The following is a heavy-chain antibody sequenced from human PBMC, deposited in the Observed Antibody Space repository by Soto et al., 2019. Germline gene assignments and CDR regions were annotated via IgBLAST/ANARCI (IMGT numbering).Heavy chain of an antibody. CDR1: GDSVSSNSV. J-gene: IGHJ3*02. V-gene: IGHV6-1*01. CDR2: TYYRSKWYN. Sequence: SQTLSVTCAISGDSVSSNSVWNWIRQSPSRGLEWLGRTYYRSKWYNDYAVSVKSRITINPDTSKNQFSLQLNSVTPEDTAVYYCARGSKTSAHDAFDIWGQGTMVTVSS. D-gene: IGHD1-26*01. CDR3: ARGSKTSAHDAFDI.